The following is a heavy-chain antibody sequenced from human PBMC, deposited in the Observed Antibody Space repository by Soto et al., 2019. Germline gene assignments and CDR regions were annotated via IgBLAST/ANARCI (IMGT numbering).Heavy chain of an antibody. Sequence: QVQLQESGPGLVKPSETLSLTCTVSGGSVSSGSYYWSWIRQPPGKGLEWIGYIYYSGSTNYNPSLKSRVTISVDTSKKQFSLKLSSVTAADTAVYYCAREGCSSWYSYWGQGTLVTVSS. V-gene: IGHV4-61*01. D-gene: IGHD6-13*01. J-gene: IGHJ4*02. CDR3: AREGCSSWYSY. CDR2: IYYSGST. CDR1: GGSVSSGSYY.